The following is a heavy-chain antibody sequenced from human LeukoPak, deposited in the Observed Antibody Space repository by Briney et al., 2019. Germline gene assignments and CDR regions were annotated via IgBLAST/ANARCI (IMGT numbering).Heavy chain of an antibody. Sequence: GGSLRLSCAASGFTFSSCGSNWVRQAPGKGLEWVSSIGPTGTDRYYADSVRGRFTISRDNAKNSMYLQMDGLRDEDTAVYYCATETFGRHYDYWGQGTLLTVSS. J-gene: IGHJ4*02. D-gene: IGHD3-16*01. CDR2: IGPTGTDR. V-gene: IGHV3-21*01. CDR3: ATETFGRHYDY. CDR1: GFTFSSCG.